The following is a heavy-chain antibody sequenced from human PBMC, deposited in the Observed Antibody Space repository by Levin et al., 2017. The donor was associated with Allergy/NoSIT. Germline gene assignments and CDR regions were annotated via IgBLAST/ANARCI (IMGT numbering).Heavy chain of an antibody. Sequence: LSLTCAASGFTFSSYAINWVRQAPGKGLEWVSGISDTGEDTWYAQSVKGRFTISRDNSRNTVSLQMNSLTVEDTAVYYCAKLLAQVRYYWYGLDGWGQGTTVTVSS. D-gene: IGHD3-9*01. J-gene: IGHJ6*02. CDR3: AKLLAQVRYYWYGLDG. V-gene: IGHV3-23*01. CDR1: GFTFSSYA. CDR2: ISDTGEDT.